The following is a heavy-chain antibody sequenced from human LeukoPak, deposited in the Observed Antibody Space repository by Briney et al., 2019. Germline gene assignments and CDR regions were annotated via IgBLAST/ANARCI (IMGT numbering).Heavy chain of an antibody. CDR1: GYTFSGYY. CDR3: ARDTPKRGYYDSSGYFFHAFDI. Sequence: AASVKVSCKASGYTFSGYYMHWVRQAPGQGLEWMGWISAYNGNTNYAQKLQGRVTMTTDTSTSTAYMELRSLRSDDTAVYYCARDTPKRGYYDSSGYFFHAFDIWGQGTMVTVSS. D-gene: IGHD3-22*01. CDR2: ISAYNGNT. V-gene: IGHV1-18*04. J-gene: IGHJ3*02.